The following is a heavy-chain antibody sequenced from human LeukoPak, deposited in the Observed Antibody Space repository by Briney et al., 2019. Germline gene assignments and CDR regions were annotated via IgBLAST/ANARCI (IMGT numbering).Heavy chain of an antibody. CDR1: GGSFSDYY. D-gene: IGHD3-16*01. J-gene: IGHJ3*02. Sequence: SETLSLTCAVYGGSFSDYYWSWIRQPPGKGLEWIGEINHSGGTYYNPSLKSRLTISVDTSKNQFSLKLSSVTAADTAVYYCALFPGEGDPFDIWGQGTMVTVSS. CDR3: ALFPGEGDPFDI. CDR2: INHSGGT. V-gene: IGHV4-34*01.